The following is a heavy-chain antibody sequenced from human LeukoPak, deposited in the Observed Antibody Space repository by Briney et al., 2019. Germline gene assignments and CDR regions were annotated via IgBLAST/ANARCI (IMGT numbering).Heavy chain of an antibody. CDR3: ARDYVWGSSESDY. CDR1: GFTFSNYW. V-gene: IGHV3-7*01. CDR2: IKQDGSEK. Sequence: GGSLRLSCAASGFTFSNYWMTWFRQTPGKGLEWVGNIKQDGSEKYYVDSVKGRFTISRDNAKNSLYLQMNSLRVEDTAIYYCARDYVWGSSESDYWGQGTLVTVSS. J-gene: IGHJ4*02. D-gene: IGHD7-27*01.